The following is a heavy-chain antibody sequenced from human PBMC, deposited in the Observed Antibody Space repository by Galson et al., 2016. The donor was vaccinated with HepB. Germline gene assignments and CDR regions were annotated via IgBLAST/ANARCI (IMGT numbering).Heavy chain of an antibody. J-gene: IGHJ3*02. CDR3: ATMFYYYDSGFDRVDAFDM. D-gene: IGHD3-22*01. CDR2: IKQDGSEK. Sequence: SLRLSCAASGFSFSSYWMNWVRQAPGKGLEWVADIKQDGSEKYYVDSVGGRFTVSRDNAKNSLYLQMNSLRAEDMAVYYCATMFYYYDSGFDRVDAFDMWGQGTLVTVSS. CDR1: GFSFSSYW. V-gene: IGHV3-7*01.